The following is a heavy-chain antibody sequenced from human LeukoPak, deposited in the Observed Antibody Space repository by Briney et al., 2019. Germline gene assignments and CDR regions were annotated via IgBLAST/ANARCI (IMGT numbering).Heavy chain of an antibody. CDR3: AHSWLRYCSGGSCPDAFDI. J-gene: IGHJ3*02. V-gene: IGHV2-5*01. CDR1: GFSLSTSGVG. Sequence: SGPTLVKPTQTLTLTCTFSGFSLSTSGVGVGWIRQPPGKTLEWLSLIYWNDDKRYSPSLKSRLTITKDTSKNQEVLTMTNMDPVDTVTYYCAHSWLRYCSGGSCPDAFDIWGQGTMVTVSS. CDR2: IYWNDDK. D-gene: IGHD2-15*01.